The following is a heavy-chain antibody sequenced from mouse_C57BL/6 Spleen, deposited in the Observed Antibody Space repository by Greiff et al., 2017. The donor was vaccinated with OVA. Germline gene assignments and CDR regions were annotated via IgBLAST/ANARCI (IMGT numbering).Heavy chain of an antibody. CDR2: IHPNSGST. J-gene: IGHJ1*03. CDR3: ARGVYYGSSPLSCFDV. V-gene: IGHV1-64*01. D-gene: IGHD1-1*01. Sequence: QVQLKQPGAELVKPGASVKLSCKASGYTFTSYWMHWVKQRPGQGLEWIGMIHPNSGSTNYNEKFKSKATLTVDKSSSTAYMQLSSLTSEDSAVYYCARGVYYGSSPLSCFDVWGTGTTVTVSS. CDR1: GYTFTSYW.